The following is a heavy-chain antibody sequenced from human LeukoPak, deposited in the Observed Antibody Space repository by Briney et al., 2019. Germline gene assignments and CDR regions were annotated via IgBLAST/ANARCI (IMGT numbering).Heavy chain of an antibody. V-gene: IGHV4-34*01. CDR1: GGSFSGYY. CDR2: INHSGST. CDR3: ARAAGYCSSTSCSPGVYYYYYTDV. Sequence: PSETLSLTCAVYGGSFSGYYWSWIRQPPGKGLEWIGEINHSGSTNYNPSLKSRVTISVDTSKNQFSLKLSSVTAADTAVYYCARAAGYCSSTSCSPGVYYYYYTDVWGKGTTVTVSS. D-gene: IGHD2-2*01. J-gene: IGHJ6*03.